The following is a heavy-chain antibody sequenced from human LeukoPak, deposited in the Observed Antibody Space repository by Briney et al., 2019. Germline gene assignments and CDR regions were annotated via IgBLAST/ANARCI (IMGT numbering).Heavy chain of an antibody. CDR1: GFTVSSTY. CDR2: IYSGGNT. Sequence: GGSLRLSCAASGFTVSSTYMSLVRQAPGKGLEWVSVIYSGGNTYYADSVKGRFTISRDKSKNTLFLQMNSLRAGDTAVYYCARASRVVAGTHYFDSWGQGTLVTVSS. D-gene: IGHD6-19*01. CDR3: ARASRVVAGTHYFDS. V-gene: IGHV3-53*01. J-gene: IGHJ4*02.